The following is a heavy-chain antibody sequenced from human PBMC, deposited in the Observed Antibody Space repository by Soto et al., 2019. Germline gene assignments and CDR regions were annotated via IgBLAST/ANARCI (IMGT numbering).Heavy chain of an antibody. Sequence: QVQLVQSGAEVKKPGSSVKVSCKASGGTFNSYVFNLVRQAPGQGLEWMGVIISIFGTPNYGQKFQGRVTITADESTSTGFMELSSLTSEDTAIYYCARDLGSGYDPGDYWGQGTLVTVSS. J-gene: IGHJ4*02. V-gene: IGHV1-69*12. CDR2: IISIFGTP. CDR3: ARDLGSGYDPGDY. D-gene: IGHD5-12*01. CDR1: GGTFNSYV.